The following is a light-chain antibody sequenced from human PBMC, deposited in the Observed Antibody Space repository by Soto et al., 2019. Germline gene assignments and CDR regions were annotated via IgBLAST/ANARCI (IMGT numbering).Light chain of an antibody. CDR3: RSYAGSGTWV. Sequence: SALTQPASVSGSPGQSITISCTGTSSDVGTYNLVSWYQQYPGKAPKVVISEVTKRPSGVSNRFSGSKSGNMASLTISGLQAEDEADYYCRSYAGSGTWVFGGGTQLTVL. CDR2: EVT. V-gene: IGLV2-23*02. J-gene: IGLJ3*02. CDR1: SSDVGTYNL.